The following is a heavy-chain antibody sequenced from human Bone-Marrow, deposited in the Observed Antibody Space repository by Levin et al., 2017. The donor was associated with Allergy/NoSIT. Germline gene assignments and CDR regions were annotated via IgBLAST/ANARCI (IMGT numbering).Heavy chain of an antibody. CDR3: AQKGYNWNDLLNY. CDR2: INPDGREI. V-gene: IGHV3-7*02. J-gene: IGHJ4*02. Sequence: GGSLRLSCVASGFTFSRSWMSWVRQAPGKGLEWVANINPDGREIYYVDSVRGRFTSSRDNAKNSLYLQMNSLRAEETAVYYCAQKGYNWNDLLNYWGRGTLVTVSS. CDR1: GFTFSRSW. D-gene: IGHD1-1*01.